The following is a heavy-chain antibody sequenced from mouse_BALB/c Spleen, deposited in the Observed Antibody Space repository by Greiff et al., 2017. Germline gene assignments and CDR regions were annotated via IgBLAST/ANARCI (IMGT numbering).Heavy chain of an antibody. J-gene: IGHJ4*01. Sequence: EVKLMESGGGLVQPGGSRKLSCAASGFTFSSFGMHWVRQAPEKGLEWVAYISSGSSTIYYADTVKGRFTISRDNPKNTLFLQMTSLRSEDTAMYYCARYGNYRIYAMDYWGQGTSVTVSS. CDR3: ARYGNYRIYAMDY. CDR1: GFTFSSFG. D-gene: IGHD2-1*01. V-gene: IGHV5-17*02. CDR2: ISSGSSTI.